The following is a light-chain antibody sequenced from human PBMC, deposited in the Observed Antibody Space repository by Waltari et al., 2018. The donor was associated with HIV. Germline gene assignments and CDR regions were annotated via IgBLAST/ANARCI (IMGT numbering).Light chain of an antibody. Sequence: QSVLTQPPSASGTPGQRVTISCSGSSSNIGSNTVNWYHQLPGTAPKLLIYTNNQWPSGVPDRFSGSKSGTSASLAISGLQSEDEADYYCAAWDDSLNGWVFGGGTKLTVL. CDR2: TNN. CDR1: SSNIGSNT. CDR3: AAWDDSLNGWV. V-gene: IGLV1-44*01. J-gene: IGLJ3*02.